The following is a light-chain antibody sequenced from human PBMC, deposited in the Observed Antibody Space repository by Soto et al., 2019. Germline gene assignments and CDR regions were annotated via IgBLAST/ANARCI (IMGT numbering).Light chain of an antibody. V-gene: IGLV2-8*01. CDR3: SSYAGSNKKV. CDR1: SSDVGGYNY. CDR2: EVS. J-gene: IGLJ1*01. Sequence: QSALTQPPSASGSPGQSVTISCTGTSSDVGGYNYDSWYQQHPGKAPKLMIYEVSKRPSGVPDRFSGSKSGNTASLTVSGLQAEDEADYYCSSYAGSNKKVFGTGTKLTVL.